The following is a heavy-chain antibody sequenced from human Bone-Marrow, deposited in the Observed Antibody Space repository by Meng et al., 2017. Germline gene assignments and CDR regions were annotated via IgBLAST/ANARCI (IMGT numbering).Heavy chain of an antibody. CDR2: INHSGST. CDR1: GGSFSGYY. D-gene: IGHD3-10*01. J-gene: IGHJ4*02. Sequence: SQTLSLTCAVYGGSFSGYYWSWIRQPPGKGLEWIGEINHSGSTNYNPSLKSRVTISVDTSKNQFSLKLSSVTAADTAVYHCAGFRITMVRGVNPKGYFDYWGQGTLVTVSS. V-gene: IGHV4-34*01. CDR3: AGFRITMVRGVNPKGYFDY.